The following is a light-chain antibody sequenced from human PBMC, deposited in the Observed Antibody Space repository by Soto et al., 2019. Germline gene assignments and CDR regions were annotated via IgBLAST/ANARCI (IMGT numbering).Light chain of an antibody. CDR1: QSAGRT. CDR3: QQYNNWPRT. CDR2: GAT. V-gene: IGKV3-15*01. Sequence: EIVLTQSPGTLSLSPGERATLSCRASQSAGRTYVAWYQQKPGQAPRLLIHGATTRATGIPARFSGSGSGTEFTLTISSLQSEDFAVYYCQQYNNWPRTFVQGTKVDIK. J-gene: IGKJ1*01.